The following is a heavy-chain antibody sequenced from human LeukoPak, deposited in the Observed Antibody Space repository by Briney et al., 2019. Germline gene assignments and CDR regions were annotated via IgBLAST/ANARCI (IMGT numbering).Heavy chain of an antibody. CDR2: IYSGGIT. CDR1: GFTVSSNY. V-gene: IGHV3-66*01. D-gene: IGHD5-18*01. Sequence: GGSLRLSCAASGFTVSSNYMSWVRQAPGKGLERVSVIYSGGITYYADSVKGRFTISRDNSKNTLYLQMNSLRAEDTAVYYCARDLERGYGYGWGWDYWGQGTLVTVSS. J-gene: IGHJ4*02. CDR3: ARDLERGYGYGWGWDY.